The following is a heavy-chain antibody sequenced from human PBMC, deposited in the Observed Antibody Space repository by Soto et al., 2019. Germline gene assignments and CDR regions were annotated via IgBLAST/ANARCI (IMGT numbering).Heavy chain of an antibody. CDR2: INAGNGNT. D-gene: IGHD6-19*01. CDR3: ARGPLTAVDWFDP. CDR1: GYTFTSYA. J-gene: IGHJ5*02. V-gene: IGHV1-3*05. Sequence: QVQLVQSGAEEKKPGASVKVSCKASGYTFTSYAMHWVRQAPGQRLEWMGWINAGNGNTKYSQKFQGRVTITRDTSASTAYMELSSLRSEDTAVYYCARGPLTAVDWFDPWGQGTLVTVSS.